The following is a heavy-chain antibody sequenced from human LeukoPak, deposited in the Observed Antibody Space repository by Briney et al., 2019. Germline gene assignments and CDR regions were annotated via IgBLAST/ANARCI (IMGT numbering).Heavy chain of an antibody. V-gene: IGHV1-18*01. J-gene: IGHJ4*02. CDR1: GYTFSSYG. CDR3: ARRVVAPSQLDDY. CDR2: ISAYNGNS. D-gene: IGHD3-22*01. Sequence: ASMKVSCKASGYTFSSYGVSWVRQAPGQGLEWMGWISAYNGNSNYAQKLQGRVTMTTDTSTSTAYMELRSLRSDDTAVYYCARRVVAPSQLDDYWGQGTLVTVSS.